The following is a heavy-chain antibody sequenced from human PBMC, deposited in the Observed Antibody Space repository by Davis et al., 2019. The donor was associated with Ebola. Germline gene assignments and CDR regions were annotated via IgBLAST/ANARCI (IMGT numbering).Heavy chain of an antibody. D-gene: IGHD3-10*01. V-gene: IGHV1-69*13. CDR3: ASQSPMVRGVINYYYYGMDV. CDR2: IIPIFGTA. Sequence: SVKVSCKASGCTFSSYAINWVRQATGQGLEWMGWIIPIFGTANYAQKFQGRVTITADESTSTAYMELSSLRSEDTAVYYCASQSPMVRGVINYYYYGMDVWGKGTTVTVSS. CDR1: GCTFSSYA. J-gene: IGHJ6*04.